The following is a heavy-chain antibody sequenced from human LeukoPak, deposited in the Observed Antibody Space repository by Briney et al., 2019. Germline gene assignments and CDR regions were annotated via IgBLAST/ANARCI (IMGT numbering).Heavy chain of an antibody. CDR2: ISGSSGII. V-gene: IGHV3-48*01. CDR1: GFTFNTYT. D-gene: IGHD5-18*01. J-gene: IGHJ4*02. Sequence: GGSLRLSCAASGFTFNTYTMNWVRQAPGKGLEWVSYISGSSGIIDYADSVRGRFTISRDNSKSTLYLQMNSLRAEDTAIYYCAKDLIAYSYGYAGRSNFDYWGQGTLVTVSS. CDR3: AKDLIAYSYGYAGRSNFDY.